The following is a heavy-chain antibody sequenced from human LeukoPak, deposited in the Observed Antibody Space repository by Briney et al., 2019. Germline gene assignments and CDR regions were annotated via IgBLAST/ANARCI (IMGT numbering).Heavy chain of an antibody. CDR2: MNPNSGNT. V-gene: IGHV1-8*01. Sequence: ASVKVPCKASGHTFATYDINWVRQATGQGLEWMGWMNPNSGNTGYTQKFQGRVTMTRNTSISTAYMELSSLRSEDTAVYYCARGRGSGHKENWFDPWGQGTLVTVSS. CDR1: GHTFATYD. D-gene: IGHD6-19*01. J-gene: IGHJ5*02. CDR3: ARGRGSGHKENWFDP.